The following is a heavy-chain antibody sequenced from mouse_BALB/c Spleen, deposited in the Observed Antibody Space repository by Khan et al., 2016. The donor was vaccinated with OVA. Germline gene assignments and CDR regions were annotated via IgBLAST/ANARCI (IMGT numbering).Heavy chain of an antibody. V-gene: IGHV1S81*02. CDR1: GYTFTSYW. CDR2: TNPTNGRT. Sequence: VQLQQPGAELEKAGASVKMSCKASGYTFTSYWMHWVKQRLGQGLEWFAETNPTNGRTYYNEKFKSKATLTVDKSSSTAYMLLSGPTFEDSAVYYSARIKKIVATYFDYWGQGTTLTVSS. J-gene: IGHJ2*01. CDR3: ARIKKIVATYFDY. D-gene: IGHD1-1*01.